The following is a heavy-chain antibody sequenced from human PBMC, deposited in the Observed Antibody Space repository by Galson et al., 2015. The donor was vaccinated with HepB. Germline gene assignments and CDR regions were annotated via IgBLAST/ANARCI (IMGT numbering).Heavy chain of an antibody. D-gene: IGHD6-13*01. J-gene: IGHJ4*02. CDR3: ARELSGAAAAVFDY. CDR1: GGSISSYY. CDR2: IYYSGST. V-gene: IGHV4-59*01. Sequence: QVQLQESGPGLVKPSETLSLTCTVSGGSISSYYWSWIRQPPGKGLEWIGYIYYSGSTNYNPSLKSRVTISVDTSKNQFSLKLSSVTAADTAVYYCARELSGAAAAVFDYWGQGTLVTVSS.